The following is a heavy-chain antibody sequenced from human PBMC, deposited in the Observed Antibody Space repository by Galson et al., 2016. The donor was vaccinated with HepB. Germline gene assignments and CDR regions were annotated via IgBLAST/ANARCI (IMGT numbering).Heavy chain of an antibody. D-gene: IGHD1-1*01. CDR1: GFTLSNHA. CDR2: INHSGAST. J-gene: IGHJ4*02. Sequence: SLRLSCAASGFTLSNHAMSWVRQAPGKGLEWVSGINHSGASTYYADSVKGRFTMSRDNSKNTLYLQMNSLRAEDTALYYCAKGRTGTTGPVEYWGQGTLVTVSS. CDR3: AKGRTGTTGPVEY. V-gene: IGHV3-23*01.